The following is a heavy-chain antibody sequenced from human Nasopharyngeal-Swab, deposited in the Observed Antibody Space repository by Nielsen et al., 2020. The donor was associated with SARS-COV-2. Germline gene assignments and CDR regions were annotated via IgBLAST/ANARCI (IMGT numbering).Heavy chain of an antibody. CDR1: GGSINYSY. V-gene: IGHV4-59*13. J-gene: IGHJ4*02. CDR2: VLDNGNT. Sequence: SETLSLTCTVSGGSINYSYWSWSRQPPRKGLEWIGYVLDNGNTNYKPSRHTRVTMSVDKSKNQFFLKLNSVTAADTAVYFCARGVRGYDVLTGYYRIWYFDYWGQGTLVTVSS. D-gene: IGHD3-9*01. CDR3: ARGVRGYDVLTGYYRIWYFDY.